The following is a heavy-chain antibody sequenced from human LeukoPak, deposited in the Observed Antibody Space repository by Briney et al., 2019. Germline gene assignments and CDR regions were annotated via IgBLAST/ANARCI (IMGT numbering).Heavy chain of an antibody. J-gene: IGHJ6*03. CDR1: GYTFSTYD. V-gene: IGHV1-8*01. Sequence: GASVKVSCKAAGYTFSTYDISWVRQATGQGLEWMGWMSPKSGNTLYAQKFQGRVTMTRNTSISTAYMELSSVRSEDTAVYYCARFLKNPVNRRGPANYYMDVWGKGTTVTISS. CDR2: MSPKSGNT. CDR3: ARFLKNPVNRRGPANYYMDV. D-gene: IGHD2/OR15-2a*01.